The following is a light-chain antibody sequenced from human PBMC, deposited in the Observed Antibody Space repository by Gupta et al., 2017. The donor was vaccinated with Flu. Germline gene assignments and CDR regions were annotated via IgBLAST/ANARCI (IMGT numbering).Light chain of an antibody. CDR2: RAS. J-gene: IGKJ1*01. Sequence: PSTLSASVGDRVTITCRASQSISVWLAWYQHKPGTAPNLLIYRASTLESGVPSRFSGSGSGTEFTLTISSLQPDDFATYYCQQDNNSAWTFGQGTKVEIK. V-gene: IGKV1-5*03. CDR3: QQDNNSAWT. CDR1: QSISVW.